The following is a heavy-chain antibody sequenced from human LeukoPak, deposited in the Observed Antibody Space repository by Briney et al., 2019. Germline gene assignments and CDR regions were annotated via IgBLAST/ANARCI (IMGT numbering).Heavy chain of an antibody. D-gene: IGHD3-22*01. CDR1: GGSISSYY. Sequence: SETLSLTCTVSGGSISSYYWSWIRQPPGKGLEWIGEINHSGSTNYNPSLKSRVTISVDTSKNQFSLKLSSVTAADTAVYYCARRHDSSGYFPIYYYYGMDVWGQGTTVTVSS. J-gene: IGHJ6*02. CDR2: INHSGST. V-gene: IGHV4-34*01. CDR3: ARRHDSSGYFPIYYYYGMDV.